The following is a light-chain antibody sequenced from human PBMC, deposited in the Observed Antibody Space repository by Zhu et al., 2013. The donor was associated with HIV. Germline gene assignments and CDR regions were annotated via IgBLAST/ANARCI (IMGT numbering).Light chain of an antibody. V-gene: IGLV2-14*02. CDR1: GSDVGNYNL. CDR2: EVD. CDR3: SSSTDTTTV. Sequence: QSALTQPASVSGSPGQSITISCTGTGSDVGNYNLVSWYQQYPGKAPKLMIYEVDKRPSGVSNRFSGSKSGNTASLTISGLQAEDEGDYYCSSSTDTTTVFGSGTTVTVL. J-gene: IGLJ1*01.